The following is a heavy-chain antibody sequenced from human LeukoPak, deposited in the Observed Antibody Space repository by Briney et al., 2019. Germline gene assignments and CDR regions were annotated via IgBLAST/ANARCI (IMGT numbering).Heavy chain of an antibody. V-gene: IGHV4-59*12. J-gene: IGHJ5*02. D-gene: IGHD3-3*01. Sequence: PSETLSLTCTVSGGSISSYYWSWIRQPPGKGLEWIGYIYYRGSTNYNPSLKSRVTISVDTSKNQFSLKLSSVTAADTAVYYCARSKCRYDFWSGLCNWFDPWGQGTLVTVSS. CDR1: GGSISSYY. CDR3: ARSKCRYDFWSGLCNWFDP. CDR2: IYYRGST.